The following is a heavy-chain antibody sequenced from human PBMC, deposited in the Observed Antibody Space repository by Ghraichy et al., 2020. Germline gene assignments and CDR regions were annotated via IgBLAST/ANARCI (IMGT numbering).Heavy chain of an antibody. CDR3: AAVPLILTGYYRPNGVY. D-gene: IGHD3-9*01. CDR1: GFTFTSSA. Sequence: SVKVSCKASGFTFTSSAVQWVRQARGQRLEWIGWIVVGSGNTNYAQKFQERVTITRDMSTSTAYMELSSLRSEDTAVYYCAAVPLILTGYYRPNGVYWGQGTLVTVSS. J-gene: IGHJ4*02. V-gene: IGHV1-58*01. CDR2: IVVGSGNT.